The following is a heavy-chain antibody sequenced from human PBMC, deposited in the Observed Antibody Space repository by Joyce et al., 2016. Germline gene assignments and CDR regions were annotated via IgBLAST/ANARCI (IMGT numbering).Heavy chain of an antibody. Sequence: QLQLQESGPGLVKSSETLSLTCTVSGGSISSSDYYWGWIRQPPGKGLEWIGSFHYSGTNNNNPSLEGRVTISLDTSKNQFSLRLTSVTAADTAVYYCARRDFWSGYLYFDSWGQGALVTVSS. CDR1: GGSISSSDYY. CDR3: ARRDFWSGYLYFDS. D-gene: IGHD3-3*01. V-gene: IGHV4-39*07. J-gene: IGHJ4*02. CDR2: FHYSGTN.